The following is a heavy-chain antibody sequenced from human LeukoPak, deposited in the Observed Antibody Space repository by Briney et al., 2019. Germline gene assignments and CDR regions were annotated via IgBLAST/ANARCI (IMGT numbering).Heavy chain of an antibody. V-gene: IGHV5-51*01. CDR1: GYTFTNCW. Sequence: GESLKISCEASGYTFTNCWIAWVRQLPGKGLEWVGIISPGDSQTLYSPSFQGQVTISADKNINTAYLQWSSLKASDTAMHYCARRYTGYETGYYYYMDVWGKGTTLTVPS. D-gene: IGHD5-12*01. CDR2: ISPGDSQT. J-gene: IGHJ6*03. CDR3: ARRYTGYETGYYYYMDV.